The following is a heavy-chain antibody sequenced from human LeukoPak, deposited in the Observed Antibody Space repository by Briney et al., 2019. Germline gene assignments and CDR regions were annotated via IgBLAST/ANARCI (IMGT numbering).Heavy chain of an antibody. V-gene: IGHV4-39*07. CDR3: ARCLDPGITGALDYYYYMDV. D-gene: IGHD1-20*01. CDR1: GGSISSSSYY. CDR2: IYYSGST. Sequence: SETLSLTCTASGGSISSSSYYWGWIRQPPGEGLEWIGSIYYSGSTYYNPSLKSRVTISVDTSKNQFSLKLSSVTAADTAVYYCARCLDPGITGALDYYYYMDVWGKGTTVTVSS. J-gene: IGHJ6*03.